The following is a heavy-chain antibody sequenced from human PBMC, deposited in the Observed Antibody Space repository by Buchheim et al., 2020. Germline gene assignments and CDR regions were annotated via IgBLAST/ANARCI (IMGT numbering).Heavy chain of an antibody. CDR3: ARVTDIVVVVAATPYGMDV. J-gene: IGHJ6*02. CDR2: INSDGSST. V-gene: IGHV3-74*01. CDR1: GFTFSSYW. D-gene: IGHD2-15*01. Sequence: EVQLVESGGGLVQPGGSLRLSCAASGFTFSSYWMHWVRQAPGKGLVWVSRINSDGSSTSYADSVKGRFTISRDNAKNTLYLQMNSLRAEGTAVYYCARVTDIVVVVAATPYGMDVWGQGTT.